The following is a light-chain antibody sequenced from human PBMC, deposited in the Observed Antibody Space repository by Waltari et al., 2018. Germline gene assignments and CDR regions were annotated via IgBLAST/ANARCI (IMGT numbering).Light chain of an antibody. Sequence: EIVMTQSPATLSMSPGERATLACRASQSISTNLPWYQQRPGQAPRLLIYDTSTRATGIPVKFSGSGSGTEFTLTISDLQPEDFAVYYCQQYNNWPPLYTFGQGTKLDIK. V-gene: IGKV3-15*01. J-gene: IGKJ2*01. CDR2: DTS. CDR3: QQYNNWPPLYT. CDR1: QSISTN.